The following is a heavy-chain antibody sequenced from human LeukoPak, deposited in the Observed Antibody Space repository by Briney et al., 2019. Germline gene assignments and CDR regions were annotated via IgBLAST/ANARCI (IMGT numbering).Heavy chain of an antibody. D-gene: IGHD2-2*01. CDR3: ARDSEKYQPLGAFDI. CDR1: GFTFSDYY. J-gene: IGHJ3*02. CDR2: VKNIATSYTT. V-gene: IGHV3-72*01. Sequence: GGSLRLSCAASGFTFSDYYMDWVRQAPGKGLEWVGRVKNIATSYTTEYAASVKGRFTVSRDDSKNSLYLQMNSLVIEDTAVYYCARDSEKYQPLGAFDIWGQGTMVTVSS.